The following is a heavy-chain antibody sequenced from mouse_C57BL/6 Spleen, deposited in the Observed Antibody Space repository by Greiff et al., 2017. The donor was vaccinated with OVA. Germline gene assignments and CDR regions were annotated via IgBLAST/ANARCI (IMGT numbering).Heavy chain of an antibody. V-gene: IGHV5-6*01. CDR1: GFTFSSYG. CDR2: ISSGGSYT. J-gene: IGHJ2*01. Sequence: EVQGVESGGDLVKPGGSLKLSCAASGFTFSSYGMSWVRQTPVKRLEWVATISSGGSYTYYPDSVKGRFTISRDNAKNTLYLQMSSLKSEDTAMYYCARHQLGVFDYWGQGTTLTVSS. CDR3: ARHQLGVFDY. D-gene: IGHD4-1*02.